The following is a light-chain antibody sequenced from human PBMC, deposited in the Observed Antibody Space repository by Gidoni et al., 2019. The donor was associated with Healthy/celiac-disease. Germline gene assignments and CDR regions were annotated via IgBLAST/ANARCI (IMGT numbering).Light chain of an antibody. CDR2: AAS. CDR1: QSISSY. CDR3: QQSYSPMYT. Sequence: DIQMTQSPSSLSASVGDRVTITCRASQSISSYLNWYQQKPGKAPKLLIYAASSLQSGVPSRFSGSGSGTDFTLTISSLQPEDFATYYCQQSYSPMYTFXXXTKLEIK. V-gene: IGKV1-39*01. J-gene: IGKJ2*01.